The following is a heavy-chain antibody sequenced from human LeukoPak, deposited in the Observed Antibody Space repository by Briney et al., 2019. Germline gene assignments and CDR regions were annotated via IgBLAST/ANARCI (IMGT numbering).Heavy chain of an antibody. J-gene: IGHJ4*02. CDR2: ISAYNGNT. D-gene: IGHD6-13*01. CDR3: AREQQQLADY. CDR1: GGTFSSYT. V-gene: IGHV1-18*01. Sequence: ASVKVSCKAFGGTFSSYTISWVRQAPGQGLEWMGWISAYNGNTNNAQKLQGRVTMTTDTSTSTAYMELRSLRSDDTAVYYCAREQQQLADYWGQGTLVTV.